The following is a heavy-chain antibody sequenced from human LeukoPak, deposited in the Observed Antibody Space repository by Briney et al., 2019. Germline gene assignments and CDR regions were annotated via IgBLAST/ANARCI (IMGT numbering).Heavy chain of an antibody. CDR1: AGSFSGYC. CDR2: IKHIGST. J-gene: IGHJ4*02. D-gene: IGHD3-10*01. CDR3: GYSLIRGVIRD. V-gene: IGHV4-34*01. Sequence: SETLSLTCAVNAGSFSGYCWSWTRQPPGKGLEWIAEIKHIGSTNYNPSLKSRVTTSVDTSKKQFSLKLSSVTAADTAVYYCGYSLIRGVIRDWGQGALVTVSS.